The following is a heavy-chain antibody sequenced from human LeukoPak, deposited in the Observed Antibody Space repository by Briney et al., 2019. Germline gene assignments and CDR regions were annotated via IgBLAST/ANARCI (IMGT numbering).Heavy chain of an antibody. CDR3: ARDLYVDIVAPSGMDV. Sequence: GGSLRLSCAASGFTFNNAWMSWVRQAPGKGLEWVSVIYSGGTTYYADSLKGRFTISKDNSKNTLYLQMNSLRAEDTAVYYCARDLYVDIVAPSGMDVWGQGTTVTVSS. CDR1: GFTFNNAW. D-gene: IGHD5-12*01. CDR2: IYSGGTT. V-gene: IGHV3-66*01. J-gene: IGHJ6*02.